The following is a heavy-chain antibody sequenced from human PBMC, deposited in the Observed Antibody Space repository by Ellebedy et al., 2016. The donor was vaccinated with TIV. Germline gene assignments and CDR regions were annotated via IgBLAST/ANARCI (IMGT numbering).Heavy chain of an antibody. CDR1: GYTFIGYY. V-gene: IGHV1-69*13. D-gene: IGHD6-13*01. J-gene: IGHJ1*01. Sequence: AASVKVSCKPSGYTFIGYYIHWVRQAPGQGLEWMGGIVPMFGAPKLAKRFQGRVTITADESTSTAYMELISLRSEDTAVYFCARDDVSSWYGEHWGPGTLITVSS. CDR3: ARDDVSSWYGEH. CDR2: IVPMFGAP.